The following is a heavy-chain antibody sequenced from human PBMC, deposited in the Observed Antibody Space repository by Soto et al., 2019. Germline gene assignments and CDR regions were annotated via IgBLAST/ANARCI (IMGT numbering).Heavy chain of an antibody. D-gene: IGHD2-15*01. V-gene: IGHV1-58*01. Sequence: GASVKVPCKASGFTFTSSAVQWVRQARGQRLEWIGWIVVGSGNTNYAQKFQERVTITRDMSTSTAYMELSSLRSEDTAVYYCARGIPGYCGGATCYSGWFDPWGQGTLVTVSS. CDR1: GFTFTSSA. CDR3: ARGIPGYCGGATCYSGWFDP. CDR2: IVVGSGNT. J-gene: IGHJ5*02.